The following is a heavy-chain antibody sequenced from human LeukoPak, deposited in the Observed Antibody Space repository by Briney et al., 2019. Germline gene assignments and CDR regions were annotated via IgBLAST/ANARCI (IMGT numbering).Heavy chain of an antibody. V-gene: IGHV5-51*01. J-gene: IGHJ4*02. CDR2: IYPGDSDT. CDR3: ARHPITRYYDSSGYSAAGPDY. CDR1: GYSFTNYW. D-gene: IGHD3-22*01. Sequence: GESLKISCQVSGYSFTNYWIGWVRQMPGKGLEWMGIIYPGDSDTRYSPSFQGQVTISADKSISTAYLLWSSLKASDTAMYYCARHPITRYYDSSGYSAAGPDYWGQGTLVTVSS.